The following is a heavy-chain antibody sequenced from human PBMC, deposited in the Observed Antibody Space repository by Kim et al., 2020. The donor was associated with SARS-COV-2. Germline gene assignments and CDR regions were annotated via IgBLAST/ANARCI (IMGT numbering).Heavy chain of an antibody. J-gene: IGHJ4*02. V-gene: IGHV3-7*03. D-gene: IGHD6-19*01. Sequence: VDSAKGRFTIPSDNAKNSLYLQMNSLRAEDTAVYYCASDMGVAVAAGHDYWGQGTLVTVSS. CDR3: ASDMGVAVAAGHDY.